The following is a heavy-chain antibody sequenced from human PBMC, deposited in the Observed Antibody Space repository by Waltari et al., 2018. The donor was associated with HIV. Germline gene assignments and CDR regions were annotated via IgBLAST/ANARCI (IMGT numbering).Heavy chain of an antibody. CDR2: ISGSGGST. CDR3: AKDPMDIVATINYYGMDV. CDR1: GFTFRTYA. D-gene: IGHD5-12*01. Sequence: EVQLLEYGGGLVQPGGSLRLSCAASGFTFRTYAMSWVRQAPGKGVEWVSAISGSGGSTYYADSVKGRFTISRDNSKNTLYLQMNSLRAEDTTVYYCAKDPMDIVATINYYGMDVWGQGTTVTVSS. V-gene: IGHV3-23*01. J-gene: IGHJ6*02.